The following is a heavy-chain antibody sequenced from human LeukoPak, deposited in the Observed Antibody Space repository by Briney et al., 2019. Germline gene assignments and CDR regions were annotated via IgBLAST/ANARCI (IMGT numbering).Heavy chain of an antibody. D-gene: IGHD5-18*01. CDR1: GGSINNYY. V-gene: IGHV4-59*01. Sequence: PSATLSLTCTASGGSINNYYWSWIRQPPGKGLEWIGYIYYSGRTNYNPSLESRVTISVDTSKTQFSLKLSSVTAADTAVYYCARGVIQLSTDAFDIWGQGKMVTVSS. J-gene: IGHJ3*02. CDR3: ARGVIQLSTDAFDI. CDR2: IYYSGRT.